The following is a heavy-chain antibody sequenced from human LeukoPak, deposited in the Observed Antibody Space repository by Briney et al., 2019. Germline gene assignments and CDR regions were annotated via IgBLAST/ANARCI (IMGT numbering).Heavy chain of an antibody. J-gene: IGHJ4*02. V-gene: IGHV4-59*08. D-gene: IGHD6-13*01. Sequence: SETLSLTCTVPGGSISIDFWSGIWQRLRKRVWWIGYIFYSGKTNYNPSLKSRVNISVDTSKNQFCLKRSSVTAADTAVYYCARQGGYIAPLALWGQGTLVTVSA. CDR3: ARQGGYIAPLAL. CDR1: GGSISIDF. CDR2: IFYSGKT.